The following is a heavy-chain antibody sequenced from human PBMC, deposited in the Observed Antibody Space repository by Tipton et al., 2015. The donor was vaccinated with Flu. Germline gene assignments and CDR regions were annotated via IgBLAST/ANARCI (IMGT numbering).Heavy chain of an antibody. J-gene: IGHJ4*02. CDR1: DDSISSYY. CDR3: ATVYSSNWATLKFDC. Sequence: TLSLTCTVSDDSISSYYWSWIRQPPGKGLQWMGYIYYSENSKYNPSLKSRVTISVDKSKNQFSLNLNSVTAADTAVYYCATVYSSNWATLKFDCWGQGTLVTVSS. CDR2: IYYSENS. V-gene: IGHV4-59*12. D-gene: IGHD6-13*01.